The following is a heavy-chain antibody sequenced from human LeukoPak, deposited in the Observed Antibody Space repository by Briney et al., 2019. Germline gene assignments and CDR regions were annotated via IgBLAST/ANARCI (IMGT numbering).Heavy chain of an antibody. CDR3: AMEGESSGPDFDY. J-gene: IGHJ4*02. V-gene: IGHV3-33*01. CDR2: IWYDGSNK. Sequence: PGGSLRLSCAASGFTFSSYGMHWVRQAPGKGLEWVAVIWYDGSNKYYADSVKGRFTISRDNSKNTLYLQMNSLRAEDTAVYYCAMEGESSGPDFDYWGQGTLVTVSS. CDR1: GFTFSSYG. D-gene: IGHD3-22*01.